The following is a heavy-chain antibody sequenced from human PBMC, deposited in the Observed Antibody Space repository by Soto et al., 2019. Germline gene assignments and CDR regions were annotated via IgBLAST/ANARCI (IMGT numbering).Heavy chain of an antibody. J-gene: IGHJ6*02. Sequence: QGTLKESGPVLVKPTETLTLTCTLSGFSLSDANMGGSWIRQSPGKALEWLAHILSNDEKVYSTSLESRLSISKYTSESQVVLTMTTMAPVDTGPYSCARIRVRCSGGDCYFYYYRRDVWGQGTTVTV. V-gene: IGHV2-26*01. CDR1: GFSLSDANMG. CDR2: ILSNDEK. D-gene: IGHD2-21*02. CDR3: ARIRVRCSGGDCYFYYYRRDV.